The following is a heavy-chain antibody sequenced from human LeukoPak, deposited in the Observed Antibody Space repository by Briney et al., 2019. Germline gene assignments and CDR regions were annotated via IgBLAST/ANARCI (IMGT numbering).Heavy chain of an antibody. Sequence: RSSETLSLTCAVYGGSFSGYYWSWIRQPPGKGLEWIGEINHSGSTNYNPSLKSRVTISVDTSKNQFSLKLSSVTAADTAVYYCARGRDHNYCYYYMDVWGKGTTVTVSS. V-gene: IGHV4-34*01. J-gene: IGHJ6*03. CDR3: ARGRDHNYCYYYMDV. CDR1: GGSFSGYY. CDR2: INHSGST.